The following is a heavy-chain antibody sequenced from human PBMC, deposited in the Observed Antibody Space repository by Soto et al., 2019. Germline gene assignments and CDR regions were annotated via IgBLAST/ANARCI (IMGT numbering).Heavy chain of an antibody. CDR1: GYNFINYG. CDR2: ISGSNGAT. V-gene: IGHV1-18*04. J-gene: IGHJ5*01. Sequence: QAQLVQSGAEVKKPGASVKVSCKFSGYNFINYGMTWVRQAPGQGLEWMGWISGSNGATKYAERFQARLTLTTDTSTNTADMELRSLRLDDTAVYYCARASKCLIINGNWFDSWGQGTLVTVSS. CDR3: ARASKCLIINGNWFDS. D-gene: IGHD2-8*01.